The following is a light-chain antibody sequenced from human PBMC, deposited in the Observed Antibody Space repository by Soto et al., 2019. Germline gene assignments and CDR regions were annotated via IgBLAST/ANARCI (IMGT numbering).Light chain of an antibody. CDR1: SSDVGRYNS. J-gene: IGLJ3*02. V-gene: IGLV2-8*01. CDR2: EVS. Sequence: QSVLTQPPSASGSPGHSVTISCTGTSSDVGRYNSVSWYQQHPGKAPKLMIFEVSKRPSGVPDRFSGSKSGNTASLTVSGLQTEDEADYYCTSYAGSNVMFGGGTKVTVL. CDR3: TSYAGSNVM.